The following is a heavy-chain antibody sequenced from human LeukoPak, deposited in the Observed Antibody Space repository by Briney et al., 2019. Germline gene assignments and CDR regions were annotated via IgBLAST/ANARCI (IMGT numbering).Heavy chain of an antibody. D-gene: IGHD1-14*01. CDR2: IYNSGST. Sequence: QPWGSLRLSCAASGFTVGYNYMTWVRQAPGKGLEWVAAIYNSGSTYYADSVKGRFTISRDNSKNTMYLQMNSLKGEDTAVYYCARRSNPPGRIDHWGQGTLVTVSS. CDR1: GFTVGYNY. CDR3: ARRSNPPGRIDH. J-gene: IGHJ4*02. V-gene: IGHV3-66*04.